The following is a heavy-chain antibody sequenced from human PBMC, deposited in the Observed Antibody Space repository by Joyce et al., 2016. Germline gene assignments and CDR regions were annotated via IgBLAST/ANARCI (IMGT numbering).Heavy chain of an antibody. CDR2: ITGDSPVP. J-gene: IGHJ4*02. CDR1: GFSFPNYD. V-gene: IGHV3-23*01. CDR3: VKEGRFRSWSYFDY. Sequence: EVQLLQSGGGLVQPGGSLRLSCVASGFSFPNYDISWVRQAPGKGLEWVSGITGDSPVPYYADSVRGRVTISRDDSTYTVNLQMNSLRAEDTAVYYCVKEGRFRSWSYFDYWGQGSLVTVSS. D-gene: IGHD3-10*01.